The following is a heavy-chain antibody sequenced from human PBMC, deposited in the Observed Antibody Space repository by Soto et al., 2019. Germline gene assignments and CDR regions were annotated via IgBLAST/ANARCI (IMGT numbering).Heavy chain of an antibody. J-gene: IGHJ3*01. CDR1: RCTSVNVW. Sequence: LRRAWVAVRCTSVNVWVSWDRKDPGKGLEWVGRIKSKTDGGTRDYAPSVKGSFTISRDDSKNPLYLQINSLNPEDTAVYYFTTDRQKFSRGWYTCRWAQGTMVTVS. D-gene: IGHD6-19*01. V-gene: IGHV3-15*01. CDR3: TTDRQKFSRGWYTCR. CDR2: IKSKTDGGTR.